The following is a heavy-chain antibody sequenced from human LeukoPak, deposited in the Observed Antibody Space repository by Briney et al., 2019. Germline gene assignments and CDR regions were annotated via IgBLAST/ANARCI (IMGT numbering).Heavy chain of an antibody. CDR1: GFTFSSHW. CDR2: TNRDGTTT. J-gene: IGHJ4*02. D-gene: IGHD1-26*01. Sequence: PGGSLRLSCAASGFTFSSHWMHWVRQIPGKGLVGVSRTNRDGTTTYYAGSVKGRFTVSRDNAKDTLYLQMNSLRAEDTAVYYCARGPGHGGTYYERWGQGFLVTVSS. V-gene: IGHV3-74*01. CDR3: ARGPGHGGTYYER.